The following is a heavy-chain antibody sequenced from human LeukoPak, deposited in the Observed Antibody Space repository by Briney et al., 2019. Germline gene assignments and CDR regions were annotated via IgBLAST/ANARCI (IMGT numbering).Heavy chain of an antibody. Sequence: PGGSLRLSCVASGFTFSIAWVTWVRQAPGKGLEWVSYISSSGSTIYYADSVKGRFTISRDNAKNSLYLQMNSLRAEDTAVYYCARGYYDSSGYYVDDYWGQGTLVTVSS. V-gene: IGHV3-11*01. CDR2: ISSSGSTI. CDR1: GFTFSIAW. J-gene: IGHJ4*02. CDR3: ARGYYDSSGYYVDDY. D-gene: IGHD3-22*01.